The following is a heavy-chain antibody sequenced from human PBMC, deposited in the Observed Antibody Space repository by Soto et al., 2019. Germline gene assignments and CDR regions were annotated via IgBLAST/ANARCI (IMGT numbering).Heavy chain of an antibody. D-gene: IGHD6-13*01. CDR3: AKDHRLYSSSWRGMDV. CDR1: GFTFSSYG. CDR2: ISYDGSNK. Sequence: QVQLVESGGGVVQPGRSLRLSCAASGFTFSSYGMHWVRQAPGKGLEWVAVISYDGSNKYYADSVKGRFTISRDNSKNTLYLQMNSLRAEDKAVYYCAKDHRLYSSSWRGMDVWGQGTTVTVSS. V-gene: IGHV3-30*18. J-gene: IGHJ6*02.